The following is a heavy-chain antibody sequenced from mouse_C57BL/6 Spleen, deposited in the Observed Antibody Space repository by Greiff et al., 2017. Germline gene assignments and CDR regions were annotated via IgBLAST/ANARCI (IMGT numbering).Heavy chain of an antibody. CDR3: ARVGDYYSNHFDY. CDR2: ISYDGSN. Sequence: EVQLQQSGPGLVKPSQSLSLTCSVTGYSITSGYYWNWIRQFPGNKLEWMGYISYDGSNNYNPSLKNRISITRDTSKNQFFLKLNSVTTEDTATYYCARVGDYYSNHFDYWGQGTTLTVSS. CDR1: GYSITSGYY. J-gene: IGHJ2*01. D-gene: IGHD2-5*01. V-gene: IGHV3-6*01.